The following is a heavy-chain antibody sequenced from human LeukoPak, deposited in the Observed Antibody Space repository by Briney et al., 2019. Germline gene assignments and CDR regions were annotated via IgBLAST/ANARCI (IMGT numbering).Heavy chain of an antibody. D-gene: IGHD2/OR15-2a*01. Sequence: GGSLRLSCAASGFTFSNYAMHWVRQAPGKGLEDGSHQYYADSVKGRFTIPRDNSNNTVFLQMNSLRTEDTAVYYCARQRVGYFRSWGQGTLVTVSS. CDR2: GSHQ. CDR1: GFTFSNYA. V-gene: IGHV3-30*01. J-gene: IGHJ5*02. CDR3: ARQRVGYFRS.